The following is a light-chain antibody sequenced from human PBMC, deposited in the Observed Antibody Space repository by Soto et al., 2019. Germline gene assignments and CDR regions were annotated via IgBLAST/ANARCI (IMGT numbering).Light chain of an antibody. V-gene: IGKV1-12*01. Sequence: DIQMTQSPSSVSASVGDSVTITCRASQGVSDWVAWYQQKPGEAPKLLIYGSSILLSGVPSRFSGTRSGTDFTLTISSLQPEDFATYYCQQANSYPWTFGQGTKVDIK. J-gene: IGKJ1*01. CDR1: QGVSDW. CDR3: QQANSYPWT. CDR2: GSS.